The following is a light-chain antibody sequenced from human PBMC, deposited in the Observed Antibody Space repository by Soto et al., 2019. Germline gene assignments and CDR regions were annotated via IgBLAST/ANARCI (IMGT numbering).Light chain of an antibody. V-gene: IGKV3-11*01. CDR2: DAS. CDR3: QQRSNWPEFT. Sequence: EIVLTQSPATLSLSPGERATLSCRASQSVSSQLAWYQQKPGQAPRLLIYDASNRATGIPPRFSGSGSGTAFTLTISSLEPEDFAVYYWQQRSNWPEFTFGPGTKVDIK. CDR1: QSVSSQ. J-gene: IGKJ3*01.